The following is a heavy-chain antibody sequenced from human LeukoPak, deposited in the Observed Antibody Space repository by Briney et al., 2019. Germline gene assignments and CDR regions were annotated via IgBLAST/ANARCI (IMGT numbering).Heavy chain of an antibody. J-gene: IGHJ2*01. D-gene: IGHD6-13*01. Sequence: PSETLSLTCTVSGGSLSSSSYYWGWVRQPPGKGLEWIGSIYYSGSTYYNPSLKSRVTISVDTSKNQFSLKLSSVTAADTAVYYCARGLFPGRASSWAPRPYWYFDLWGRGTLVTVSS. CDR2: IYYSGST. CDR1: GGSLSSSSYY. V-gene: IGHV4-39*07. CDR3: ARGLFPGRASSWAPRPYWYFDL.